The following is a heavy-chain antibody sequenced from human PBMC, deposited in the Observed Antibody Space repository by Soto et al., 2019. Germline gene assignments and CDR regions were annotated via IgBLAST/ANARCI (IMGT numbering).Heavy chain of an antibody. CDR2: IYYSGST. Sequence: SETLSLTCTVSGGSISSSNNYWGWIRQPPGKGLEWIGSIYYSGSTYYNPSLKNRVTISVDTSKKQFSLKLSSVTAADTAVYYCARQGGKLRYFDWLPVYFDYWGQGTLVTVSS. V-gene: IGHV4-39*01. CDR3: ARQGGKLRYFDWLPVYFDY. D-gene: IGHD3-9*01. J-gene: IGHJ4*02. CDR1: GGSISSSNNY.